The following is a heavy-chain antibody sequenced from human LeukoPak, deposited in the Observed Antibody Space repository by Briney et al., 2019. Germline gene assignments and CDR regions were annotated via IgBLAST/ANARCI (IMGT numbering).Heavy chain of an antibody. CDR3: TTGPGNSGY. CDR2: IKSKNVGETT. Sequence: GGSLRLSCVVSGLTFDNAWMSWVRQAPGKGLEWVGHIKSKNVGETTEYAAPVQGRFTISRDDSKNTVYLQMSNLKTEDTAVYYCTTGPGNSGYWGQGTLVIVSS. CDR1: GLTFDNAW. D-gene: IGHD4-23*01. V-gene: IGHV3-15*01. J-gene: IGHJ4*02.